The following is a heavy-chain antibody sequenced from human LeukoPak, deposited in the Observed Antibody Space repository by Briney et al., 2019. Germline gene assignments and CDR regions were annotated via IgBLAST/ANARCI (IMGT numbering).Heavy chain of an antibody. D-gene: IGHD3-10*01. V-gene: IGHV4-38-2*01. CDR3: ARGFRGVKTYFDY. CDR2: IYHSGST. CDR1: GYSISSGYY. Sequence: SETLSLTCAVSGYSISSGYYWGWIRQPPGKGLEWSGSIYHSGSTYYNPSLKSRVTISVDTSKNQFSRKLSSVTAADTAVYYCARGFRGVKTYFDYWGQGTLVTVPS. J-gene: IGHJ4*02.